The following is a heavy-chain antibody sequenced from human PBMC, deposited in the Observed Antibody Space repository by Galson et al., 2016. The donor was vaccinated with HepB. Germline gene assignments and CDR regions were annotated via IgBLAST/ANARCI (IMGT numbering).Heavy chain of an antibody. V-gene: IGHV3-23*01. CDR3: AGKTSSFGNWFDP. Sequence: SLRLSCAASGFSFSSYAMSWVRQAPGKGLEWVSVISARDGRTYYADSVKGRFTISRDDSNNTLYLQMSSLRVEGTAVYYCAGKTSSFGNWFDPWGQGTLVTGSS. D-gene: IGHD3-3*01. CDR1: GFSFSSYA. J-gene: IGHJ5*02. CDR2: ISARDGRT.